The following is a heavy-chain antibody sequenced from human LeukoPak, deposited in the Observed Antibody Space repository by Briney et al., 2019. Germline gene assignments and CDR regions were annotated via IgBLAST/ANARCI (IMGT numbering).Heavy chain of an antibody. CDR3: AKEENYYDSSGYRHNAY. CDR1: GFTFSSYA. V-gene: IGHV3-23*01. Sequence: GGSLRLSCAASGFTFSSYAMSWFRQAPGKGLEWVSAISGSGGRTYYADSVKGRFTISRDNSKNTLYLQMNSLRAEDTAVYYCAKEENYYDSSGYRHNAYWGQGTLVTVSS. D-gene: IGHD3-22*01. CDR2: ISGSGGRT. J-gene: IGHJ4*02.